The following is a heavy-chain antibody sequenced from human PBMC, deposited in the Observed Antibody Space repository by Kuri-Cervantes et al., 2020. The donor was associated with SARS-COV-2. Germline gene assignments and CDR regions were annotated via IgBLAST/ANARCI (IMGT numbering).Heavy chain of an antibody. CDR3: ARDRDYYDSGGY. D-gene: IGHD3-22*01. V-gene: IGHV1-2*02. Sequence: ASVKVSCKASGYTFTGYYMHWVRQAPGQGLEWMGWINPNSGGTNYAQKFQGRVTMTRDTPISTVYMELSRLRSDDTAVYYCARDRDYYDSGGYWGQGTLVTVSS. CDR2: INPNSGGT. J-gene: IGHJ4*02. CDR1: GYTFTGYY.